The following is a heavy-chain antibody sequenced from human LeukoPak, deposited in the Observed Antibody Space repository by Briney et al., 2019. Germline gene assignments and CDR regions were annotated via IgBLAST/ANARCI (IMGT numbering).Heavy chain of an antibody. V-gene: IGHV4-4*09. CDR2: IHTSGGS. J-gene: IGHJ4*02. Sequence: ASETLSLTCTVSGASISHYYWSWIRQTPAKGLEWMGHIHTSGGSTYYPSLKSRLTISLDTSRNQLSVKLTPVTAADTAVYFCARLGTYLDSWAKGPRVTVSS. D-gene: IGHD1-26*01. CDR1: GASISHYY. CDR3: ARLGTYLDS.